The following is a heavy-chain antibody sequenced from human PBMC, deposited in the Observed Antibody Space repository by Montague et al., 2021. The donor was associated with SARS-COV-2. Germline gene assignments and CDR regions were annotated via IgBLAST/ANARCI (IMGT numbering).Heavy chain of an antibody. D-gene: IGHD1-26*01. Sequence: SETLSLTCTVSGVSISSYYWSWIRQPPGKGLEWIGCIYFSGSTNYNSSLKSRVTISVDTSKNQFSLKLSSVTAADTAVYYCASHGRFSVIVNTPRGAFDIWGQGTMVTVSS. CDR2: IYFSGST. CDR3: ASHGRFSVIVNTPRGAFDI. J-gene: IGHJ3*02. CDR1: GVSISSYY. V-gene: IGHV4-59*08.